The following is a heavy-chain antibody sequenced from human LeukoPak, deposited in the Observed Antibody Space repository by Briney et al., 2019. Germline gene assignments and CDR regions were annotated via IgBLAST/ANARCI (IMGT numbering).Heavy chain of an antibody. CDR3: ARDWTSAFDI. J-gene: IGHJ3*02. D-gene: IGHD3/OR15-3a*01. Sequence: PGRSLRLSCAASGFTVSSNYMSWVRQAPGKGLEWVSVIYSGGSTYYADSVKGRFTISRDNSKNTLYLQMNSLRAEDTAVYYCARDWTSAFDIWGQGTMVTVSS. CDR2: IYSGGST. V-gene: IGHV3-66*02. CDR1: GFTVSSNY.